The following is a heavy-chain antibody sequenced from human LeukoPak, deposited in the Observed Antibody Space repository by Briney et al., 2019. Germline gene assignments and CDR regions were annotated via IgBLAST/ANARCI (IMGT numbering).Heavy chain of an antibody. D-gene: IGHD3-10*01. Sequence: PSQTLSLTCTVSGGSISSGSYYWCWIRQPAGKGLEWLGRIYTSGSTNYNPSLKSRVTISVDTSKNRFSLRLSSVTAADTAVYYCATQYYSGSGSSYYYMDVWGKRTTVTVSS. J-gene: IGHJ6*03. CDR3: ATQYYSGSGSSYYYMDV. V-gene: IGHV4-61*02. CDR1: GGSISSGSYY. CDR2: IYTSGST.